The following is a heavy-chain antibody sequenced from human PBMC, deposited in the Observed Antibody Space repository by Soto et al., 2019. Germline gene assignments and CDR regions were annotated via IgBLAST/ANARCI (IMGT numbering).Heavy chain of an antibody. CDR3: ARGDRVAFDL. J-gene: IGHJ3*01. CDR1: GFTFSYYW. CDR2: IHSDGSST. V-gene: IGHV3-74*01. Sequence: EVQLVESGGGLVRPGGSLRLSCAASGFTFSYYWMHWVRQAPGKGLVWVSRIHSDGSSTTYADFVKGRFIISRDNARNTVDLQMNSVRGEDTAVYYCARGDRVAFDLWGQGTVVTVSS.